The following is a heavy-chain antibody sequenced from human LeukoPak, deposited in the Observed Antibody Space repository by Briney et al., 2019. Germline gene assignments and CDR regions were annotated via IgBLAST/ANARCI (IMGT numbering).Heavy chain of an antibody. V-gene: IGHV4-34*01. CDR2: INHSVIT. J-gene: IGHJ4*02. CDR1: GGSFSGYY. Sequence: SETLSLTCAVYGGSFSGYYWSWIRQPPGKGLEWIGEINHSVITNYNPAPKSRVTISVDTSKNQFSLKLSSVTAADTALYYCARGHRGRRFLEWSRYYFDYWGQGTLVTVSS. D-gene: IGHD3-3*01. CDR3: ARGHRGRRFLEWSRYYFDY.